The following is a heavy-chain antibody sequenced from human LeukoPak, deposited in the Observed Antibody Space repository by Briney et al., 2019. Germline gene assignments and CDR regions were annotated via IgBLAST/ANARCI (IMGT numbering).Heavy chain of an antibody. V-gene: IGHV1-18*01. D-gene: IGHD3-22*01. CDR2: ISAYNGNT. CDR3: ARGYYDSSGYYVRDFDY. CDR1: GYTFTSYG. J-gene: IGHJ4*02. Sequence: ASVKVSCKASGYTFTSYGISWVRQAPGQGLEWMGWISAYNGNTNYARKLQGRVTMTTDTSTSTAYMELRSLRSDDTAVYYCARGYYDSSGYYVRDFDYWGQGTLVTVSS.